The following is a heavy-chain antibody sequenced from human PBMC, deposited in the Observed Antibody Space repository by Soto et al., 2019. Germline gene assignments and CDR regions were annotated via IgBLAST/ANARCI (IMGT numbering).Heavy chain of an antibody. Sequence: SETLSLTCTVSGGSISSYYWSWIRQPPGKGLEWIGYIYYSGSTNYNPSLKSRVTISVDTSKNQFSLKLSSVTAADTAVYYCAREDLRYLNAFDIWGQGTIVTVSS. CDR2: IYYSGST. CDR1: GGSISSYY. D-gene: IGHD3-9*01. J-gene: IGHJ3*02. CDR3: AREDLRYLNAFDI. V-gene: IGHV4-59*01.